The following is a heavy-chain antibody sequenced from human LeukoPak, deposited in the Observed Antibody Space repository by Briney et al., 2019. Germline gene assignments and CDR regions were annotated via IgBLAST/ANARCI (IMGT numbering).Heavy chain of an antibody. CDR3: ARGSISRLENWFDP. J-gene: IGHJ5*02. V-gene: IGHV4-34*01. D-gene: IGHD3-16*01. CDR1: GVSFSGYY. Sequence: SETLSLTCAVYGVSFSGYYWSWIRQPPGKGLEWIGEINHSGSTNYNPSLKSRVTISVDTSKNQFSLKLSSVTAADTAVYYCARGSISRLENWFDPWGQGTLVTVSS. CDR2: INHSGST.